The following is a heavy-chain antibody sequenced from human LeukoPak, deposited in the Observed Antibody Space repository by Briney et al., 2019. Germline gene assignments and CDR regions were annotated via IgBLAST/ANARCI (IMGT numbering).Heavy chain of an antibody. CDR3: ARYGELIYGDYAPFDY. V-gene: IGHV1-8*01. D-gene: IGHD4-17*01. Sequence: GASVKVSCKASGYTFTSYDINWVRQATGQGLEWMGWMNPNSGNTGYAQKFQGRVTMTRNTSISTAYMELSSLRSEDTAVYYCARYGELIYGDYAPFDYWGQGTLVTVSS. J-gene: IGHJ4*02. CDR2: MNPNSGNT. CDR1: GYTFTSYD.